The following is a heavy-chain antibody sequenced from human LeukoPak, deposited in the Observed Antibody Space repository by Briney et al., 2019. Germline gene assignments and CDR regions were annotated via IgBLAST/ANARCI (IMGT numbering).Heavy chain of an antibody. CDR2: IYSGGST. V-gene: IGHV3-53*01. CDR1: GFTVSSNY. D-gene: IGHD6-13*01. CDR3: ARDHTTAAGSFDY. J-gene: IGHJ4*02. Sequence: GGXXRLSCAAPGFTVSSNYMSWVRQAPGKGLEWVSVIYSGGSTYYADSVKGRFTISRDNSKNTLYLQMNSLRAEDTAVYYCARDHTTAAGSFDYWGQGTLVTVSS.